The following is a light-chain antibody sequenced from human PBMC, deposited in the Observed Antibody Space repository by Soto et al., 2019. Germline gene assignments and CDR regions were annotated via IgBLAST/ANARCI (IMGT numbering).Light chain of an antibody. CDR3: TSYAGDTSLGV. Sequence: QSVLTQPPSASGSPGQSVTISCTGTSSDVGGYNYVSWYQQHPGKAPKLMIYEVSKRPSGVPDRFSGSKSGNTASLTVSGLQAEDEADYYCTSYAGDTSLGVLGGGTQLTV. CDR2: EVS. CDR1: SSDVGGYNY. V-gene: IGLV2-8*01. J-gene: IGLJ3*02.